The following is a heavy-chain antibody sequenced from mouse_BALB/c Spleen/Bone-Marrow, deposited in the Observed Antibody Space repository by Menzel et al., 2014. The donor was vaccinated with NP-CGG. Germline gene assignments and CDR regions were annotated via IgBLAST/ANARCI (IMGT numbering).Heavy chain of an antibody. Sequence: VQLVESGAELARPGASVKMSCKASGYTFXSYTMHWVKQRPGQGLEWIGYINPSSGYTNYDQKFKDKATLTADKSSSTAYMRLSSLTSEDSAVYYCARESLYGGNYYWGQGTTLTVSS. V-gene: IGHV1-4*01. D-gene: IGHD2-1*01. J-gene: IGHJ2*01. CDR3: ARESLYGGNYY. CDR1: GYTFXSYT. CDR2: INPSSGYT.